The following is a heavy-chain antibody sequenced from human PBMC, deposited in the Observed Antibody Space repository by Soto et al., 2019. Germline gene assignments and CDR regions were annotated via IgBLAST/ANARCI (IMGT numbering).Heavy chain of an antibody. D-gene: IGHD7-27*01. CDR2: IKQDGSGR. CDR1: GFALSNYW. CDR3: ATETSTWGC. V-gene: IGHV3-7*05. Sequence: EVQLVESGGGLVQPGESLRLSCVASGFALSNYWINWVRQAPGKGLEWVANIKQDGSGRIYVDSVKGRFTISRDNARNSLYLQMNTLRAEDTAAYYCATETSTWGCWGQGTLVTVSS. J-gene: IGHJ4*02.